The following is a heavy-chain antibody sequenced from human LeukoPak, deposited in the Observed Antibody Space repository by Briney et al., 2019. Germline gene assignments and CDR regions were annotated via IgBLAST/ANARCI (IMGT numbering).Heavy chain of an antibody. J-gene: IGHJ4*02. V-gene: IGHV3-66*01. CDR2: IYGGGST. Sequence: GESLRLSCAASGFTFSSYSMNWVRQAPGKGLEWVSVIYGGGSTYYADSVKGRFTISRDNSKNTLYLQMNSLRAEDTAVYYCARADPPPLPDYWGQGTLVTVSS. CDR1: GFTFSSYS. CDR3: ARADPPPLPDY.